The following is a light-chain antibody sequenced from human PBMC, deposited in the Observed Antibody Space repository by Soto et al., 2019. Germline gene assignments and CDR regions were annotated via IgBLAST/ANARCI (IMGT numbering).Light chain of an antibody. Sequence: EIVLAQSPGTLSLSPGERATLSCRASQSVGSSYLAWYQQKPGQAPRLFIYGASSRATGIPDRFSGSGSGTDFTLTISSLEPEDFAVYYCQQYGSSPTFGQGTKLEIK. CDR1: QSVGSSY. V-gene: IGKV3-20*01. CDR2: GAS. CDR3: QQYGSSPT. J-gene: IGKJ2*01.